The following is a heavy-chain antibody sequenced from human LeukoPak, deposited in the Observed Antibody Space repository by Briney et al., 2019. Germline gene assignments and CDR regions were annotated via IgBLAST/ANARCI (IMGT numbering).Heavy chain of an antibody. J-gene: IGHJ4*02. D-gene: IGHD5-18*01. V-gene: IGHV3-7*01. Sequence: GGSPRLSCAASGFTFSSYWMSWVRQAPGKGLEWVANIKEDGTAKFYVDSVKGRFTISRDNAKNSLYLQMNSLRAEDMAVYYCARDRWGYSYGGDWGQGTLVTVSS. CDR2: IKEDGTAK. CDR1: GFTFSSYW. CDR3: ARDRWGYSYGGD.